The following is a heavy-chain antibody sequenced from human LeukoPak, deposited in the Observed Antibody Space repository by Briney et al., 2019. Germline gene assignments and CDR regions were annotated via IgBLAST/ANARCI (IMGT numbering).Heavy chain of an antibody. D-gene: IGHD2-2*01. CDR1: GGSISSGSYY. CDR3: ARGWASNGFDY. Sequence: SETLSLTCTVSGGSISSGSYYWSWIRQPAGKGLEWIGRIYTSGSTNYNPSLQSRVTISVDTSKNQFSLKLSSVTAADTAVYYCARGWASNGFDYWGQGTLVTVSS. J-gene: IGHJ4*02. CDR2: IYTSGST. V-gene: IGHV4-61*02.